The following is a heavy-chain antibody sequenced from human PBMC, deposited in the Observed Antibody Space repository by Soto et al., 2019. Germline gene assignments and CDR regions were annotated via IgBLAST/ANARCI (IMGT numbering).Heavy chain of an antibody. V-gene: IGHV4-31*03. D-gene: IGHD5-12*01. J-gene: IGHJ3*02. CDR3: ARARLRAVYAFDI. Sequence: TLSLTCTVSGASVSRGAYYWTWICQGPGQGLEWLGYIYYSGSTYYCPSLKSRLSISLDTSKNQSSQRLSSVTAADTALYYCARARLRAVYAFDIWGQGTMVT. CDR2: IYYSGST. CDR1: GASVSRGAYY.